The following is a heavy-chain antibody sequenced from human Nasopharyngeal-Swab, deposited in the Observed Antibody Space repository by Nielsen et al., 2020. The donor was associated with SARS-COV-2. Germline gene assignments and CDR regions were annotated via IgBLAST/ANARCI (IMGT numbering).Heavy chain of an antibody. D-gene: IGHD6-13*01. CDR2: IWYDGSNK. J-gene: IGHJ5*02. CDR3: AREGSSSSWYSGGDENWLDP. Sequence: GESLKISCAASGFTFSSYGMHWVRQAPGKGLEWVAVIWYDGSNKYYADSVKGRFTISRDNSKNTLYLQMNSLRAEDTAVYYCAREGSSSSWYSGGDENWLDPWGQGTLVTVSS. CDR1: GFTFSSYG. V-gene: IGHV3-33*01.